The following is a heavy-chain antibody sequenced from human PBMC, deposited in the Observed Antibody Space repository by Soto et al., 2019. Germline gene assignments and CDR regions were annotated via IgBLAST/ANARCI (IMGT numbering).Heavy chain of an antibody. CDR2: INPSGGST. CDR3: AAAVTMLYDKHPYAFDI. J-gene: IGHJ3*02. V-gene: IGHV1-46*01. CDR1: GYTFTSYY. D-gene: IGHD3-10*02. Sequence: ASEVSCKTSGYTFTSYYMHWVRHAPGQGLEWMGIINPSGGSTSYAQKFQGRVTMTRDTSTSTVYMELSSLRSEDTAVYSCAAAVTMLYDKHPYAFDIWGQGTLVTV.